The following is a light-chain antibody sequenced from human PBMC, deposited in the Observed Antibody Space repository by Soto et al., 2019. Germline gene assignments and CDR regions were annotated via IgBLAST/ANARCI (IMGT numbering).Light chain of an antibody. V-gene: IGLV2-14*03. J-gene: IGLJ2*01. CDR3: SSYTSSSTLV. CDR1: SGDVGAYNY. CDR2: DVS. Sequence: QSALTQPASVSGTPGQSITISCTGTSGDVGAYNYVSWYQQHPGKAPKLMIYDVSNRPSGVSNRFSGSKSGNTASLTIYGLQAEDEAHYYCSSYTSSSTLVFGGGTKLTVL.